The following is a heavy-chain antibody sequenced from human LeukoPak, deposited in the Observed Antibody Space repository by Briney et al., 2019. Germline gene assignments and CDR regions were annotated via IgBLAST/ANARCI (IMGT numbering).Heavy chain of an antibody. CDR3: ASGYYYGSGSYLT. D-gene: IGHD3-10*01. CDR1: GGSISSSSYY. V-gene: IGHV4-39*07. J-gene: IGHJ5*02. CDR2: IYYSGST. Sequence: PSQTLSLTCTVSGGSISSSSYYWGWIRQPPGKGLGWTGSIYYSGSTYYNPSLKSRVTISVDTSKNQFSLKLSSVTAADTAVYYCASGYYYGSGSYLTWGQGTLVTVSS.